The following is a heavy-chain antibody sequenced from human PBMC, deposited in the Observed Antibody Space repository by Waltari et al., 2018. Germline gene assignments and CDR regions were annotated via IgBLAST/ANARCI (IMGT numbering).Heavy chain of an antibody. CDR2: IKQSGLT. Sequence: QVQLHQGGAGLLQPSETLSLTCVVYGGSFSDYYWSWIRKPQGKGLEWLGEIKQSGLTNYNPSVKSRATMSLDTSKNQFSLKLSSLTAADTAVYYCAGGTASAWELGHSWGQGTLVTVSS. CDR1: GGSFSDYY. CDR3: AGGTASAWELGHS. V-gene: IGHV4-34*01. D-gene: IGHD1-26*01. J-gene: IGHJ4*02.